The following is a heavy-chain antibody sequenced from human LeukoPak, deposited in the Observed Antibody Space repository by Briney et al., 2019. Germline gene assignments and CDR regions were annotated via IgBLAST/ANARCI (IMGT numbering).Heavy chain of an antibody. V-gene: IGHV4-34*01. Sequence: SETLSLTCSVYGGSFSGYYRSWIRQPPGKGLEWIGEINHSGSTNYNPSLKSRVTISVDTSKNQFSLKLSSVTAADTAVYYCARADYGSGSQDPYYFDYWGQGTLVTVSS. CDR3: ARADYGSGSQDPYYFDY. CDR2: INHSGST. J-gene: IGHJ4*02. CDR1: GGSFSGYY. D-gene: IGHD3-10*01.